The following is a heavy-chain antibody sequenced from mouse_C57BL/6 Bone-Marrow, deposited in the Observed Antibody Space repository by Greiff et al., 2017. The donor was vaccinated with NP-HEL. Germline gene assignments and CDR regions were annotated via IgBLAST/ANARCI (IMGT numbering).Heavy chain of an antibody. CDR2: IYPGSGNT. V-gene: IGHV1-55*01. D-gene: IGHD2-3*01. CDR3: ARAGWLLPYFDC. Sequence: VKLMESGGGLVQPGGSMKLSCAASGFTFSDAWVDWVRQSPGQGLEWIGDIYPGSGNTNYNEKFKSKATLTVDTSSSTAYMQLSSLTSEDSAVYYCARAGWLLPYFDCWGQGTTLTVSS. CDR1: GFTFSDAW. J-gene: IGHJ2*01.